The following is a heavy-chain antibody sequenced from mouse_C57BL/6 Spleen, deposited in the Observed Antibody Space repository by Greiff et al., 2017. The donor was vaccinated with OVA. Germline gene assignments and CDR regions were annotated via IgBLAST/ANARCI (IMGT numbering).Heavy chain of an antibody. J-gene: IGHJ2*01. CDR1: GYTFTSYW. CDR2: IHPNSGST. V-gene: IGHV1-64*01. CDR3: AKIGDYSNLGDFDY. D-gene: IGHD2-5*01. Sequence: QVQLQQPGAELVKPGASVKLSCKASGYTFTSYWMHWVKQRPGQGLEWIGMIHPNSGSTNYNEKFKSKATLTVDKSSSTAYMQLSSLTSEDSAVYYCAKIGDYSNLGDFDYWGQGTTLTVSS.